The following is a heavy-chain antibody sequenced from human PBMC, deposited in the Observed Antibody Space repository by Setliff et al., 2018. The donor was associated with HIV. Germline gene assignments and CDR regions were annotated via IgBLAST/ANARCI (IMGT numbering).Heavy chain of an antibody. V-gene: IGHV3-7*01. CDR3: AAVPWGHSSLIIDH. Sequence: GGSLRLSCAASRFDFNNYWMCWVRQAPGKGLEWVANIGQDGSEKNYADSVKGRFTISRDNAKNSVYLQMHSLRVEDTAVYYCAAVPWGHSSLIIDHWGQGTPVTAPQ. J-gene: IGHJ4*02. D-gene: IGHD3-16*01. CDR1: RFDFNNYW. CDR2: IGQDGSEK.